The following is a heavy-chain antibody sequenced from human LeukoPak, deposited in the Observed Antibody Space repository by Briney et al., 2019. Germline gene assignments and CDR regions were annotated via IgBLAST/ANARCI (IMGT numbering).Heavy chain of an antibody. CDR3: ARVYYYGSGSLLGY. V-gene: IGHV4-39*07. J-gene: IGHJ4*02. CDR1: GGSISSSTFY. D-gene: IGHD3-10*01. Sequence: SETLSLTCTVSGGSISSSTFYWGWIRQPPGKGLEWIGSIYYSGSTYYNPSLKSRVTISVDTSKNQFSLKLSSVTAADTAVYYCARVYYYGSGSLLGYWGQGTLVTVSS. CDR2: IYYSGST.